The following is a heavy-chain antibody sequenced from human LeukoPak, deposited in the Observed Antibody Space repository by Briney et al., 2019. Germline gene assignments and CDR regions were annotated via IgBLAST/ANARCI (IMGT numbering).Heavy chain of an antibody. D-gene: IGHD2-2*01. CDR1: GYTFTGYY. Sequence: ASVKVSCKASGYTFTGYYMHWVRQAPGQGLEWMGWINLNSGGTNYAQKFQGRVTMTGDTSISTAYMELSRLRSDDTAVYYCARDSGARSSTFRLWGQGTLVTVSS. V-gene: IGHV1-2*02. CDR3: ARDSGARSSTFRL. CDR2: INLNSGGT. J-gene: IGHJ4*02.